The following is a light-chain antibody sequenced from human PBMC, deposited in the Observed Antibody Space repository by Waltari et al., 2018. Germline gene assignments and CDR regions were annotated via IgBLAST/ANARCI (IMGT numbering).Light chain of an antibody. V-gene: IGKV1-39*01. CDR2: AAS. Sequence: IQMTQSPSPLSASVGDGVTIPCRASQTINNYLNWYQQRPGKAPTLLIYAASSLQSGVPDRFSGSESGTEFTLTISSLQPEDFATYYCQQTYSTPSTFGQGTKLEIK. CDR1: QTINNY. CDR3: QQTYSTPST. J-gene: IGKJ2*02.